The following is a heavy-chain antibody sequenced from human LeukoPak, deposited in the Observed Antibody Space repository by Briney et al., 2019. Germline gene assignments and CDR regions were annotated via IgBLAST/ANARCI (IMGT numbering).Heavy chain of an antibody. CDR1: GFTFSSYW. CDR3: AREYGSGSYDGDY. CDR2: INSDGSST. D-gene: IGHD3-10*01. Sequence: PGGSLRLSCAASGFTFSSYWMHWVRQAPGKGLVWVSRINSDGSSTSYADSVKGRFTISRDNAKNSLYLQMNSLRAEDTAVYYCAREYGSGSYDGDYWGQGTLVTVSS. V-gene: IGHV3-74*01. J-gene: IGHJ4*02.